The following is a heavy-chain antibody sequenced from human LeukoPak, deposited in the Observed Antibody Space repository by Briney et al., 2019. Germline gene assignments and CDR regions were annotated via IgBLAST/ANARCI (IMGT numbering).Heavy chain of an antibody. CDR1: GFTVSSSS. V-gene: IGHV3-66*02. Sequence: GGSLRLSCAASGFTVSSSSMSWVRQAPGEGLEWVLFIYSGSITEYAATVTRRLTISRENSKNTLYLHMNSLRAEDTAVYYCARDLNYDFWSGPFPYAFDIWGQGTMVTVSS. J-gene: IGHJ3*02. D-gene: IGHD3-3*01. CDR2: IYSGSIT. CDR3: ARDLNYDFWSGPFPYAFDI.